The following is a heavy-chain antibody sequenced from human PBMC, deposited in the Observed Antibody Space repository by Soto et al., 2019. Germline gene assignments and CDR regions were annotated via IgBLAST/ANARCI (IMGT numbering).Heavy chain of an antibody. CDR3: AREGSGWKYFDY. V-gene: IGHV1-2*02. CDR2: INPNSGGT. CDR1: GYIFTSYY. Sequence: GASVKVSCKASGYIFTSYYIHWVRQAPGQGLEWMGWINPNSGGTTYAQKFQGRVTLTRDTSITTAYMELSRLTSDDTAVYFCAREGSGWKYFDYWGQGSLVTVSS. J-gene: IGHJ4*02. D-gene: IGHD6-19*01.